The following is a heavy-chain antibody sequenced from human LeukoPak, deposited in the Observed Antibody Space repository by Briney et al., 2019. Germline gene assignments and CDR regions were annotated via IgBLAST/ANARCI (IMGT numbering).Heavy chain of an antibody. Sequence: SETLSLTCTVSGGSISSYYWSWIRQPPGKGLEWIGYNYNNGNTNYNPSLKSRVTISVDTSKNQFSLKLSSVTAADTAVYYCARGRITIFGVVTPHFDYWGQGTLVTVSS. CDR1: GGSISSYY. J-gene: IGHJ4*02. V-gene: IGHV4-59*01. CDR2: NYNNGNT. CDR3: ARGRITIFGVVTPHFDY. D-gene: IGHD3-3*01.